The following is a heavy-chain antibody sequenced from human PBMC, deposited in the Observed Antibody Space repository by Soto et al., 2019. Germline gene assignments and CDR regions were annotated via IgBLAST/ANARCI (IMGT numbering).Heavy chain of an antibody. J-gene: IGHJ3*02. CDR2: IRQDGSEK. CDR3: AREGFQRYHAFDM. D-gene: IGHD3-16*02. V-gene: IGHV3-7*04. CDR1: GFTFNYYW. Sequence: GGSLRLSCDASGFTFNYYWMSWVRQAPGKGLEWVANIRQDGSEKYYVDSVKGRFTISRDNAKNSLYLQMNGLRAEDTAVYYCAREGFQRYHAFDMWGQGTRVTVSS.